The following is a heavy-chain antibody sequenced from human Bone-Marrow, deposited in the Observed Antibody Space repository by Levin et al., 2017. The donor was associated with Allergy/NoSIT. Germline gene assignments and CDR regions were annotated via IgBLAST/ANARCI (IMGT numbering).Heavy chain of an antibody. CDR2: IIPIFGST. CDR1: GGTFNSYA. J-gene: IGHJ4*02. Sequence: SVKVSCKASGGTFNSYALSWVRQAPGQRLEWMGGIIPIFGSTKYAQKFQGRVTITADESTSTAYMELTSLRSEDSAVYYCARGQGYNWKDPFDYWGQGTLVTVAS. V-gene: IGHV1-69*13. D-gene: IGHD1-1*01. CDR3: ARGQGYNWKDPFDY.